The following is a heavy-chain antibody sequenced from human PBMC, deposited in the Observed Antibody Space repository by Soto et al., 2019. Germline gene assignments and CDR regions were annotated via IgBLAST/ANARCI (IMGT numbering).Heavy chain of an antibody. V-gene: IGHV3-48*02. Sequence: GESLKISCAASGFTFSSYSMNWVRQAPGKGLEWVSYISSSSSTIYYADSVKGRFTISRDNAKNSLYLQMNSLRDEDTAVYYCARAPLEQQLVGMIIYYYGMDVWGQGTTVTVSS. D-gene: IGHD6-13*01. CDR2: ISSSSSTI. CDR3: ARAPLEQQLVGMIIYYYGMDV. CDR1: GFTFSSYS. J-gene: IGHJ6*02.